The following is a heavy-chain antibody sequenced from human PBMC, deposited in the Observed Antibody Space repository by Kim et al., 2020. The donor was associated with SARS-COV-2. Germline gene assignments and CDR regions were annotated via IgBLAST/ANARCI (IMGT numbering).Heavy chain of an antibody. CDR2: MHYAGST. D-gene: IGHD1-26*01. Sequence: SETLSLTCTVSDGSIFNYYWVWVRQPPGKEVEWIGYMHYAGSTNYNPSLKSRVSMSVDMSKNQFSLKLTSVTAADTAVYYCARAFKESAHYYYYYYYMDVWGKGTTVIVSS. V-gene: IGHV4-59*08. CDR1: DGSIFNYY. CDR3: ARAFKESAHYYYYYYYMDV. J-gene: IGHJ6*03.